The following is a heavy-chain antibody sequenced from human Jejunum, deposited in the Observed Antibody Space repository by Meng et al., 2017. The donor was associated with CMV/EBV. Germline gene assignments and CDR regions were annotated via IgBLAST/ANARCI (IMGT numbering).Heavy chain of an antibody. J-gene: IGHJ4*02. Sequence: VSCKASADTVNTYQVSWVRQAPGQGLEWMGRIVPFLGVTKYAQNFQGRVTITADKSTNTIYMELFSLRSEDTAVYYCARDAERLDYWGQGTPVTVSS. V-gene: IGHV1-69*04. CDR2: IVPFLGVT. CDR3: ARDAERLDY. CDR1: ADTVNTYQ. D-gene: IGHD1-26*01.